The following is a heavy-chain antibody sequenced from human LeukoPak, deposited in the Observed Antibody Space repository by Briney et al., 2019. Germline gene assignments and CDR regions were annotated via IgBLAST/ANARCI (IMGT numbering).Heavy chain of an antibody. CDR2: INHSGST. CDR1: GGFFSGNY. J-gene: IGHJ6*02. Sequence: SETLSLTCAVYGGFFSGNYWSWIRQPPGKGLEWIGEINHSGSTNYNPSLKSRVTISVDTSKNQFSLKLSSVTAADTAVYYCASLVATHYYYYYGMDVWGQGTTVTVSS. D-gene: IGHD5-12*01. V-gene: IGHV4-34*01. CDR3: ASLVATHYYYYYGMDV.